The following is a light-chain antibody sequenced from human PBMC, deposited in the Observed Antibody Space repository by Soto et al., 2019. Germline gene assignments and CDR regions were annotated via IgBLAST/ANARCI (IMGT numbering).Light chain of an antibody. CDR2: LERSGSY. Sequence: QSVLTQSSSASASLGSSVKLTYTLSSGHSTYTIAWHQQQPGKAPRYLMKLERSGSYNKGSGVPDRFSGSSSGADRYLTISNLQSEDEADYYCETWDSNTHTVFGGGTQLTVL. J-gene: IGLJ7*01. V-gene: IGLV4-60*03. CDR3: ETWDSNTHTV. CDR1: SGHSTYT.